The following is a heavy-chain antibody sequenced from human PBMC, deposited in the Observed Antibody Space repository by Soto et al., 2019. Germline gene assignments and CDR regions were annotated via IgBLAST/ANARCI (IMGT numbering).Heavy chain of an antibody. CDR3: AKDRGERFGADTYQPAY. D-gene: IGHD3-3*01. V-gene: IGHV3-23*01. Sequence: GGSLILSCAASGFTFSNCAMNWVRQAPGKGLEWVSGISGSGSSPYYADSVKGRFTISRDNSKNTLYLQMNSLRVEDTAVYYCAKDRGERFGADTYQPAYWGQGTLVTGS. CDR1: GFTFSNCA. CDR2: ISGSGSSP. J-gene: IGHJ4*02.